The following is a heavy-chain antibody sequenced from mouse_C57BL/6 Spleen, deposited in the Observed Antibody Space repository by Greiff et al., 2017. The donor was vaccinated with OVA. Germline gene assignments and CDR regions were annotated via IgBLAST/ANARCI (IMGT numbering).Heavy chain of an antibody. V-gene: IGHV1-80*01. D-gene: IGHD1-1*01. Sequence: QVHVKQSGAELVKPGASVKISCKASGYAFSSYWMNWVKQRPGKGLEWIGQIYPGDGDTNYNGKFKGKATLTADKSSSTAYMQLSSLTSEDSAVYFCARRLLQGYFDYWGQGTTLTVSS. CDR1: GYAFSSYW. J-gene: IGHJ2*01. CDR3: ARRLLQGYFDY. CDR2: IYPGDGDT.